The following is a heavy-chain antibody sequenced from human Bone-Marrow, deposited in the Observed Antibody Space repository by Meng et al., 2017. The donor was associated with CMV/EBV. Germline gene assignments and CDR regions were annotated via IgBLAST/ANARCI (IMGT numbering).Heavy chain of an antibody. CDR3: ARDRRVSIEQRDLHDGFDF. CDR2: IKWNGGST. CDR1: GFTFDDYG. J-gene: IGHJ3*01. D-gene: IGHD5/OR15-5a*01. V-gene: IGHV3-20*04. Sequence: GGSLRLSCSASGFTFDDYGMNWVRQVPGKGLEWVSGIKWNGGSTRYADSVRGRFTISRDNAKNSLYLQMNSLRAEDAALYYCARDRRVSIEQRDLHDGFDFWGQGTMVTVSS.